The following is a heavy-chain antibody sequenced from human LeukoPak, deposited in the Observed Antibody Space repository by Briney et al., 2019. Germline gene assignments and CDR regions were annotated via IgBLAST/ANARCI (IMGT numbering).Heavy chain of an antibody. D-gene: IGHD2-15*01. Sequence: GGSLRLSCAASGFTFNNDAMSWVRQAPGKGLEWVSAISGSGGSTYYADSVKGRFTISRDNSKNTLYLQMNSLRAEDTAVYYCAKDGAYCNGGSCPHYWGQGTLVTVSS. J-gene: IGHJ4*02. V-gene: IGHV3-23*01. CDR1: GFTFNNDA. CDR2: ISGSGGST. CDR3: AKDGAYCNGGSCPHY.